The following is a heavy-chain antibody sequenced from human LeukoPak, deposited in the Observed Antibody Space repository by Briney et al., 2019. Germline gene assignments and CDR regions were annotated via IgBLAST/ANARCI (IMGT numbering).Heavy chain of an antibody. CDR2: INPNSGGT. D-gene: IGHD4-17*01. Sequence: EASVKVSCKASGYTFTSYGISWVRQAPGQGLEWMGWINPNSGGTNYAQKFQGRVTMTRDTSISTAYMELSRLRSDDTAVYYCARELTVTEYMDVWGKGTTVTISS. CDR1: GYTFTSYG. J-gene: IGHJ6*03. CDR3: ARELTVTEYMDV. V-gene: IGHV1-2*02.